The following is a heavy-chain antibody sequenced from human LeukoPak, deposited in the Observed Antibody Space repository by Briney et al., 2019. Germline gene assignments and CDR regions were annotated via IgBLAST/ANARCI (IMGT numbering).Heavy chain of an antibody. CDR3: ARGSIYDFDS. V-gene: IGHV4-59*11. Sequence: PSETLSLTCTVSGGSINSHYWRWLRQPPGTRVEWIGYVYYTGGTNYKSSLESRVTISVATSKKQFSLRLTSVTAADTALYYCARGSIYDFDSWGQGTLVSVSS. CDR1: GGSINSHY. D-gene: IGHD3-3*02. CDR2: VYYTGGT. J-gene: IGHJ4*02.